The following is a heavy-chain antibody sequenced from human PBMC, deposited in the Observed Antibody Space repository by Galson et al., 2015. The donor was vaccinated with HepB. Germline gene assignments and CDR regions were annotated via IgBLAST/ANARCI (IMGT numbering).Heavy chain of an antibody. CDR3: VKDVDPFLGVAAAGWFEN. J-gene: IGHJ4*02. V-gene: IGHV3-9*01. Sequence: SLRLSCAASGFTFDDYAMHWVRQAPGKGLEWVSGISWNSGSIGYADSVKGRFTISRDNAKNSLYLQLNSLTSEDTALYFCVKDVDPFLGVAAAGWFENWGQGTPVTVSS. D-gene: IGHD6-13*01. CDR1: GFTFDDYA. CDR2: ISWNSGSI.